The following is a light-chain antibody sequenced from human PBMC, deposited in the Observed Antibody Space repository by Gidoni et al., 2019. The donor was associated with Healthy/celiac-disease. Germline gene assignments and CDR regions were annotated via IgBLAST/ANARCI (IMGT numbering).Light chain of an antibody. CDR3: QQYGSSWT. V-gene: IGKV3-20*01. CDR2: GAS. CDR1: QSVSSSY. Sequence: EIVFPQSPGTLSLSPGERATLSCRASQSVSSSYLAWYQQKPGQAPRLLIYGASSRATGIPDRFSGSGSGTDFTLTISRLEPEDFAVYFCQQYGSSWTFGQGTKVEIK. J-gene: IGKJ1*01.